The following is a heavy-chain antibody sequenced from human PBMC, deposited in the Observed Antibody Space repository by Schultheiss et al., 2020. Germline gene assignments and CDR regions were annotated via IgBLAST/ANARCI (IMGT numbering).Heavy chain of an antibody. CDR1: GFTFSSYA. Sequence: GGSLRLSCAASGFTFSSYAMSWVRQAPGKGLEWVSAISGSVGSTYYADSVKGRFTISRDNSKNTLYLQMKSLGAEDTAVYYCARGRGQLVTADYWGQGTLVTVSS. CDR2: ISGSVGST. CDR3: ARGRGQLVTADY. D-gene: IGHD6-13*01. V-gene: IGHV3-23*01. J-gene: IGHJ4*02.